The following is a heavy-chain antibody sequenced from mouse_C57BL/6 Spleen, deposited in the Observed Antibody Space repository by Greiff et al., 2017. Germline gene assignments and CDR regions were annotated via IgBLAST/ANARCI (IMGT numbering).Heavy chain of an antibody. J-gene: IGHJ4*01. CDR3: TGPIKRGMDY. D-gene: IGHD2-4*01. V-gene: IGHV1-15*01. CDR2: IDPETGGT. Sequence: QVQLQQSGAELVRPGASVTLSCKASGYTFTDYEMHWVKQTPVHGLEWIGAIDPETGGTAYNQKFKGKAILTADKSSSTAYMELRSLTSEDSAVYYCTGPIKRGMDYWGQGTSVTVSS. CDR1: GYTFTDYE.